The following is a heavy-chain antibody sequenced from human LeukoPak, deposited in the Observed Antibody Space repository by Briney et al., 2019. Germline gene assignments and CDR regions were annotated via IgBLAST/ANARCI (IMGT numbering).Heavy chain of an antibody. CDR2: ISAGGTSM. V-gene: IGHV3-48*03. CDR3: ARGGNYGYLWNAFDI. Sequence: GGSLRLSCAAFGFTFSTYEMNWVRQAPGKGLEWVSYISAGGTSMYYADSVKGRFTISRDNAKNSLYLQMNSLRAEDTTVYYCARGGNYGYLWNAFDIWGQGAMVTASS. CDR1: GFTFSTYE. J-gene: IGHJ3*02. D-gene: IGHD5-18*01.